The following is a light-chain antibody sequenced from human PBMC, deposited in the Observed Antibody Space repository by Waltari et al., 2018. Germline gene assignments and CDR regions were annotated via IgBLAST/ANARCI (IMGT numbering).Light chain of an antibody. CDR2: KNN. J-gene: IGLJ3*02. Sequence: QSVLTQPPSASGTPGQKVTISCNGSSSNIGSNYVYWYQQLPGTAPKLLIFKNNQRPSGVPDRFSDSKSGTSASLAINGLRSEDEADDYCAAWDDSLSGLVLGGGTKVTVL. CDR1: SSNIGSNY. V-gene: IGLV1-47*01. CDR3: AAWDDSLSGLV.